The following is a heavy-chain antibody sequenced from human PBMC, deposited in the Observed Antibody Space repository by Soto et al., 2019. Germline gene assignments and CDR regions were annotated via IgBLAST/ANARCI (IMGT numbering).Heavy chain of an antibody. Sequence: SETLSLTCAVSGGSISSGGYSWSWIRQPPGKGLEWIGYIYHSGSTYYNPSLKSRVTISVDRSKSQFSLKLSSLTAADTAVYYCARAKVTTVDYWGQGTLVTVSS. CDR3: ARAKVTTVDY. J-gene: IGHJ4*02. D-gene: IGHD4-17*01. CDR2: IYHSGST. V-gene: IGHV4-30-2*01. CDR1: GGSISSGGYS.